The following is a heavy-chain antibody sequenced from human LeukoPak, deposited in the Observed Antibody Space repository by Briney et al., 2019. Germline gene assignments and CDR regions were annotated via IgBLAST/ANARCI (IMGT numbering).Heavy chain of an antibody. Sequence: ASVKVSCKASGYTFTGYYMHWVRQAPGQGLEWMGWINPNSGGTNYAQKFQGRATMTRDTSISTAYMELSRLRSDDTAVYYCAKDSCSGGSCYSVWDYWGQGTLVTVSS. V-gene: IGHV1-2*02. D-gene: IGHD2-15*01. CDR3: AKDSCSGGSCYSVWDY. CDR2: INPNSGGT. J-gene: IGHJ4*02. CDR1: GYTFTGYY.